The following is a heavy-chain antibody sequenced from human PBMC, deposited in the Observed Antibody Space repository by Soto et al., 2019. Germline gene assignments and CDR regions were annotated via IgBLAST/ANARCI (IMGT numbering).Heavy chain of an antibody. D-gene: IGHD6-6*01. CDR1: GESFSGYY. CDR2: INHSGST. CDR3: ARAPGYNNSSSYFDY. V-gene: IGHV4-34*01. Sequence: SETLSLTCAVYGESFSGYYWSWIRQPPGKGLEWIGEINHSGSTKYNPSLKSRVTISADTSKSQFSLKLSSVTAADTAVYYCARAPGYNNSSSYFDYWGQGPLVTVSS. J-gene: IGHJ4*02.